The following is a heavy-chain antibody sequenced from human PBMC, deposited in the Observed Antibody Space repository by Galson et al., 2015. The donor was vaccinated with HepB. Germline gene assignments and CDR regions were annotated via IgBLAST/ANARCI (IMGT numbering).Heavy chain of an antibody. J-gene: IGHJ5*02. V-gene: IGHV3-73*01. D-gene: IGHD2-2*03. CDR3: TRLDGWFDP. CDR1: GFAFSGSA. Sequence: SLRLSCAASGFAFSGSAMHWVRQASGKGLEWVGRIRSKANNYATAYAASVTGRFTISRDDSKNTAYLQMNSLKTEDTAVYYCTRLDGWFDPWGQGTLVTVSS. CDR2: IRSKANNYAT.